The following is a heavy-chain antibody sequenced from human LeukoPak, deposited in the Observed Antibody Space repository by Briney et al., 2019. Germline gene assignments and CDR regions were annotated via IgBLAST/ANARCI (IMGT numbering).Heavy chain of an antibody. CDR3: ARVGVPAAFDI. Sequence: ASVKVSCKASGYIFTGYYMHWVRQAPGQRLEWMGWINPNSGDTNYAQKFQDRVTMTRDTSISTAYMDLSRLRSDDTALYYCARVGVPAAFDIWGQGTMVTVSP. CDR2: INPNSGDT. J-gene: IGHJ3*02. CDR1: GYIFTGYY. D-gene: IGHD2-2*01. V-gene: IGHV1-2*02.